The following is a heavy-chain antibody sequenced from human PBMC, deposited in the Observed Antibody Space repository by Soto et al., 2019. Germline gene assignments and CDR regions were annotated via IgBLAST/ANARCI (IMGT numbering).Heavy chain of an antibody. CDR1: GGSIGYYY. CDR2: IYTSGST. CDR3: ARDLLVYYDSSGYPGPYCFDY. D-gene: IGHD3-22*01. V-gene: IGHV4-4*07. Sequence: SVTLPLTSTVSGGSIGYYYGSWLGQHNGRGLEWIGRIYTSGSTNYNPSLKSRVTMSVDTSKNQFSLKLSSVTAADTAVYYCARDLLVYYDSSGYPGPYCFDYSGQGT. J-gene: IGHJ4*01.